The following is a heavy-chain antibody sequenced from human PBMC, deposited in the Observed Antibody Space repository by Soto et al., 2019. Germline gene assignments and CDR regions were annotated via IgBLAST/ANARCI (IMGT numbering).Heavy chain of an antibody. V-gene: IGHV3-11*06. CDR1: GFTFSDYY. J-gene: IGHJ4*02. Sequence: GGSLRLSCAASGFTFSDYYMSWIRQAPGKGLEWVSYISSSSSYTNYADSVKGRFTISRDNAKNSLYLQMNSLRAEDTAVYYCAKGAARYFDYWGRGTLVTVSS. CDR3: AKGAARYFDY. CDR2: ISSSSSYT. D-gene: IGHD1-26*01.